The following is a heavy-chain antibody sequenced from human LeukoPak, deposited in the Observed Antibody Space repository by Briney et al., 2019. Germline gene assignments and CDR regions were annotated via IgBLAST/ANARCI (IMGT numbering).Heavy chain of an antibody. Sequence: ASVKVSCKASGYTFTGYYMHWVRQAPGQGLEWMGWINPNSGGTNYAQNFQGRVTMTRDPSISTAYMGLSSLRSDDTAVYYCATGSLRLGEFSLGYWGQGTLVTVSS. D-gene: IGHD3-16*02. J-gene: IGHJ4*02. CDR1: GYTFTGYY. CDR2: INPNSGGT. V-gene: IGHV1-2*02. CDR3: ATGSLRLGEFSLGY.